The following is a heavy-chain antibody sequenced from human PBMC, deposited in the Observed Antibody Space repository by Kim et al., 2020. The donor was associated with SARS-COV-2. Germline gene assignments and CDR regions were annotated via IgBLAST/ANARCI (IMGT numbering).Heavy chain of an antibody. Sequence: GGSLRLSCAASGFSFNTYTMTWVRQAPGQGLEWVSSVGLNNNYVYYADSVTGRFTISRDNAKKSVYLQMSSLRAEDTAVYYCASHWSTAAPASSFLQHWGQGTLVTVSS. CDR2: VGLNNNYV. CDR1: GFSFNTYT. CDR3: ASHWSTAAPASSFLQH. D-gene: IGHD6-13*01. J-gene: IGHJ1*01. V-gene: IGHV3-21*01.